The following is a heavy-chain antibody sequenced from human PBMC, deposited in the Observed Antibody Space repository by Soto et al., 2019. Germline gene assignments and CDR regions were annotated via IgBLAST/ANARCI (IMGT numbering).Heavy chain of an antibody. CDR2: ISAYNGNT. J-gene: IGHJ4*02. D-gene: IGHD5-12*01. CDR3: ARVAGGYNYLYFDY. CDR1: GGTFSSYA. Sequence: QVQLVQSGAEVKKPGSSVKVSCKASGGTFSSYAISWVRQAPGQGLEWMGWISAYNGNTNYAQKLQGRVTMTTDTSTSTAYMELRSLRSDDTAVYYCARVAGGYNYLYFDYWGQGTLVTVSS. V-gene: IGHV1-18*01.